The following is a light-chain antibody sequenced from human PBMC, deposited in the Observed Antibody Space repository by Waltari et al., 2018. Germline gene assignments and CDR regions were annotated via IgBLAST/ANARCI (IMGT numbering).Light chain of an antibody. V-gene: IGKV4-1*01. Sequence: DIVMTQSPDSLAVSLGRRATINCKSSRSVLYSSNNKNYLAWYQQKPGQPPKLLIYWASTRQSGVPDRFSGSGSGTDFTLTISSLQAEDVAVYYCQQYYSTPRTFGQGTKVEIK. CDR2: WAS. J-gene: IGKJ1*01. CDR1: RSVLYSSNNKNY. CDR3: QQYYSTPRT.